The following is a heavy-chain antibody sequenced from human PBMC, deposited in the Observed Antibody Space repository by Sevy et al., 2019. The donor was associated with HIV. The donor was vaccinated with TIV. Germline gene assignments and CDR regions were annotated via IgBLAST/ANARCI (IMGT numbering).Heavy chain of an antibody. CDR2: IYYSGST. J-gene: IGHJ4*02. CDR3: ARLFDDSSGPPSDY. CDR1: GDSISSSNFY. Sequence: SETLSLTCTVSGDSISSSNFYWGWIRQPPGKGLERIGSIYYSGSTYYNPSLESRVTISVDTSKDQFSLKLRSVTAADTAVYYCARLFDDSSGPPSDYWGQGTLVTVSS. D-gene: IGHD3-22*01. V-gene: IGHV4-39*01.